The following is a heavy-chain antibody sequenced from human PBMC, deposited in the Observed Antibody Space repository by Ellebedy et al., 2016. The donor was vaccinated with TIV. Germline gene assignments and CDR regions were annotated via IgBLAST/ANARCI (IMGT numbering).Heavy chain of an antibody. D-gene: IGHD3-9*01. CDR3: ARHPYDILTGYYDY. CDR2: VYYSGST. V-gene: IGHV4-59*08. J-gene: IGHJ4*02. CDR1: GGSFSGYY. Sequence: SETLSLTCAVYGGSFSGYYWSWIRQPPGKRLEWIGYVYYSGSTNYNPSLKSRVTISVDTSKNQFSLKLSSVTAADTAVYYCARHPYDILTGYYDYWGQGTLVTVSS.